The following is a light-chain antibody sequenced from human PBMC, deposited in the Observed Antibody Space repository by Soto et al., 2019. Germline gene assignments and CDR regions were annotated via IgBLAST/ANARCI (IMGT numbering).Light chain of an antibody. J-gene: IGKJ2*01. CDR2: EAS. CDR3: QQYNNWPLYT. CDR1: QSVSRN. Sequence: EIVMTQSPATLSVSPGERATLSCRASQSVSRNLAWYQQRPGRAPRLLIYEASTRATDIPARFSGSGSGTEFTLTISSLQSEDFPVYYCQQYNNWPLYTFGQGTKLEIK. V-gene: IGKV3-15*01.